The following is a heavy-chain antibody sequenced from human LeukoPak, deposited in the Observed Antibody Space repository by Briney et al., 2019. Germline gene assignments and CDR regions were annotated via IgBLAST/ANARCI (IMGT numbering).Heavy chain of an antibody. Sequence: GASVKVSCEASGYTFTSYYIHWVRQAPGQGLEWMGIINPSGATTNYAQKFQGRLTMSRDTSTSTVYMELNSLRSADTAVYYCARVYTTTCYHNCYFDYWGQGTLVTVSS. D-gene: IGHD2-2*01. CDR3: ARVYTTTCYHNCYFDY. CDR1: GYTFTSYY. V-gene: IGHV1-46*01. CDR2: INPSGATT. J-gene: IGHJ4*02.